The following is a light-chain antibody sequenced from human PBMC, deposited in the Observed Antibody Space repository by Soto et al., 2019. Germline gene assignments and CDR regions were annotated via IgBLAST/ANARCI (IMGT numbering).Light chain of an antibody. CDR1: QSVSSN. CDR3: QQYNNWPPWT. Sequence: EIVMTQSPATLSVSPGERATLSCRASQSVSSNLAWYQQKPGQAPRLLTYGASTRATGIPARFSGSGSGTEFTLTISSLQSEDFEVYYCQQYNNWPPWTFGQGTKLEIK. CDR2: GAS. J-gene: IGKJ1*01. V-gene: IGKV3-15*01.